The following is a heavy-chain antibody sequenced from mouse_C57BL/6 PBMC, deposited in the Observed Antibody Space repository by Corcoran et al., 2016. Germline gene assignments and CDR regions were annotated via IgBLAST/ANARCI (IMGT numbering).Heavy chain of an antibody. CDR3: ARGNLLLRSMDY. D-gene: IGHD1-1*01. CDR1: GYTFTTYG. V-gene: IGHV9-3*01. CDR2: INTYSGVP. J-gene: IGHJ4*01. Sequence: QIQLVQSGPELKKPGETVKISCKASGYTFTTYGMSWVKQAPGKGLKWMGWINTYSGVPTYADDFKGRFAFSLETSASTAYLQINNLKNGDTATYFCARGNLLLRSMDYWGQGTSVTVSS.